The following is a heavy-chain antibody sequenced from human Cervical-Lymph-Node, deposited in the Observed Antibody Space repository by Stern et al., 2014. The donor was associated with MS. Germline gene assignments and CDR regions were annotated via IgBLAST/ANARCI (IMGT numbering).Heavy chain of an antibody. V-gene: IGHV1-69*04. CDR2: IIPIPGLA. CDR3: ARGVVSNRAAATLHNLFDP. CDR1: GGTFSSSYA. Sequence: VQLVQSGAEVKKPGSSMNVSCKTSGGTFSSSYAITWMRQAPGQGLEWMGRIIPIPGLANYAQKFQGRVTITADTSTSTTYMELSSLTSEDTAVYYCARGVVSNRAAATLHNLFDPWGQGTLVTVSS. D-gene: IGHD2-15*01. J-gene: IGHJ5*02.